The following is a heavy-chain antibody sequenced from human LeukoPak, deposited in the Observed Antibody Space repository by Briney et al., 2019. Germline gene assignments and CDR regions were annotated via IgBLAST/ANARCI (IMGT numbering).Heavy chain of an antibody. Sequence: SETLSLTCIVSGGPISSYYWSWLRQTPGKGLEWIGDIFYRGTTNYNPSLKSRVTMSVDTTNNQFSLKLSSVTAADTAIYYCARTGDGYNYYNYYYMDVWGKGTTVTVSS. CDR1: GGPISSYY. V-gene: IGHV4-59*01. CDR2: IFYRGTT. D-gene: IGHD5-24*01. CDR3: ARTGDGYNYYNYYYMDV. J-gene: IGHJ6*03.